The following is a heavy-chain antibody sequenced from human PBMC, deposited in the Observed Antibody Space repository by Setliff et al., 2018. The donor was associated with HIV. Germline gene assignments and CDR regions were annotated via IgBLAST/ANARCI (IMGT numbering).Heavy chain of an antibody. V-gene: IGHV4-4*08. CDR2: LHSLGSSRVSDTP. CDR1: SGSMTGHY. J-gene: IGHJ4*01. D-gene: IGHD3-22*01. Sequence: SETLSLTCSVSSGSMTGHYWTWVRQPPGKGLEWIGYLHSLGSSRVSDTPNYSPSLKSRFAISRDNAKNSLNLEMNSLRAEDTAIYYCASSRPPDDSSGYLDHWGQGTLVTVSS. CDR3: ASSRPPDDSSGYLDH.